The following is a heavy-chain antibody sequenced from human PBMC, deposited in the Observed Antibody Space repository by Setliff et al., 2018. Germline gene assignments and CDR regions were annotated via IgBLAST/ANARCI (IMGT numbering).Heavy chain of an antibody. V-gene: IGHV4-4*07. D-gene: IGHD6-19*01. J-gene: IGHJ6*03. CDR2: IYIGGSA. Sequence: SSETLSLTCTVSGGSISNYYWSWIRQPAGKGLEWIGHIYIGGSANYNPSLKSRVTMSIDTSKNQFSLKLNSVTAADMAVYYCAREQWLDPPGYYYMDVWAKGTTVTVSS. CDR3: AREQWLDPPGYYYMDV. CDR1: GGSISNYY.